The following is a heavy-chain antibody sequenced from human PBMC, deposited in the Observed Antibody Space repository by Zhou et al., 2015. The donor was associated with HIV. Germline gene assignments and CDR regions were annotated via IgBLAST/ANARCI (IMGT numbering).Heavy chain of an antibody. J-gene: IGHJ6*02. Sequence: QVQLVQSGAEVKKPGSSVKVSCKASGGTFSSYAISWVRQAPGQGLEWMGIINPTGGSTSYSQKFQGRVTMTRDTSTSTVYMELSSLRSEDTAVYYCARGRXMTTVTTALYYYYGMDVWGQGP. CDR1: GGTFSSYA. CDR3: ARGRXMTTVTTALYYYYGMDV. V-gene: IGHV1-46*01. D-gene: IGHD4-17*01. CDR2: INPTGGST.